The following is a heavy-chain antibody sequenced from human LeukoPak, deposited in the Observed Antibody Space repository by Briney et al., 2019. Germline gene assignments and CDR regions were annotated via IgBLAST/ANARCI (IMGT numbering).Heavy chain of an antibody. CDR3: AREAYYYDSSGYVHDAFDI. D-gene: IGHD3-22*01. J-gene: IGHJ3*02. CDR2: ISSRSSYI. Sequence: PGGSLTLSCAASGFTFSNYSMNWVRQAPGKGLEWVSSISSRSSYIYHADSVKGRFTISRDNAKNPLYLQMNSLRAEDTAVYYCAREAYYYDSSGYVHDAFDIWGQGTVVTVSS. V-gene: IGHV3-21*01. CDR1: GFTFSNYS.